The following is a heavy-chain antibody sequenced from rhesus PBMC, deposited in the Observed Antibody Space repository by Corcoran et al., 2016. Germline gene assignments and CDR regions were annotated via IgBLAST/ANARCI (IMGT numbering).Heavy chain of an antibody. Sequence: QVQLQESGPGLVKPSETLSLPCAVSGYSISSGYYWGWIRQPPGKGLEYLGYISGSSGSTYYNPSLKSRVTISKDTSKSQFSLKLSSVTAADTAVYYCARLGGYSYLDYWGQGVLVTVSS. CDR3: ARLGGYSYLDY. CDR2: ISGSSGST. J-gene: IGHJ4*01. CDR1: GYSISSGYY. D-gene: IGHD5-42*01. V-gene: IGHV4-99*01.